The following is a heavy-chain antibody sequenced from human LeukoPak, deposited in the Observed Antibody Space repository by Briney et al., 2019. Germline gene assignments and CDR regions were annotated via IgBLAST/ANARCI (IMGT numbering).Heavy chain of an antibody. V-gene: IGHV1-2*02. J-gene: IGHJ4*02. CDR3: ARDPYGDYVLLDY. Sequence: ASVKVSCKASGYTFNGYYMHWVRQAPGQGLEWMGWINPNSGGTNYAQKFQGRVTMTRDTSISTAYMELSRLRSDDTAVYYCARDPYGDYVLLDYWGQGTLVTVSS. CDR1: GYTFNGYY. CDR2: INPNSGGT. D-gene: IGHD4-17*01.